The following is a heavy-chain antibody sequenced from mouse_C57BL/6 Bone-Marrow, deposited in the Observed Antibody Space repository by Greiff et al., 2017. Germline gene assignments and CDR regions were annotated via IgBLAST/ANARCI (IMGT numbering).Heavy chain of an antibody. Sequence: QVQLQQPGAELVKPGASVKMSCKASGYTFTSSWITWVKQRPGQGLEWIGDIYPTIGRTTYNAKFKSKAILTVDTSSTTAYMQLSSLTSEDSAVFYCARSGPLGRSFDNWGQGTTLTVSS. D-gene: IGHD4-1*01. V-gene: IGHV1-55*01. CDR1: GYTFTSSW. CDR2: IYPTIGRT. CDR3: ARSGPLGRSFDN. J-gene: IGHJ2*01.